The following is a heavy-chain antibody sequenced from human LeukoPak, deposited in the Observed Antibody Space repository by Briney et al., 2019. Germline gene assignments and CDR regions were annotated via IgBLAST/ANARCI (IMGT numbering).Heavy chain of an antibody. Sequence: GGSLRLSCAASGFTFSSYGVHWVRQAPGKGLEWVAVISYDGSNKYFADSVEGRLVVSRDNSNNTLYLHMNTLRPDDTAIYYCAAYHASGTFGFFQHWGQGTLVTVSS. D-gene: IGHD3-3*01. CDR2: ISYDGSNK. J-gene: IGHJ1*01. CDR3: AAYHASGTFGFFQH. CDR1: GFTFSSYG. V-gene: IGHV3-30*02.